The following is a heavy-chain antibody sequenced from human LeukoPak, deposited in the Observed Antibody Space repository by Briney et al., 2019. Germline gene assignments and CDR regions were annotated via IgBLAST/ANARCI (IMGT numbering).Heavy chain of an antibody. J-gene: IGHJ4*02. Sequence: SETLSLTCAVSGYSISSGYYWGWIRQPPVKGLEWIGSIYHSGSTYYNPSLASRVTISVDTSKNQFSLKLSSVTAADTAVYYCATHAIRRTLGSDYWGQGTLVTVSS. CDR3: ATHAIRRTLGSDY. CDR1: GYSISSGYY. D-gene: IGHD1-26*01. V-gene: IGHV4-38-2*01. CDR2: IYHSGST.